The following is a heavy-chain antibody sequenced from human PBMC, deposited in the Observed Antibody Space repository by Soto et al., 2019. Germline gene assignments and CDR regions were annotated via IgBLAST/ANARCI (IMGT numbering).Heavy chain of an antibody. CDR1: GFTVSSNY. D-gene: IGHD3-16*02. V-gene: IGHV3-53*04. J-gene: IGHJ4*02. CDR2: IYSGGST. Sequence: GGSLRLSCAASGFTVSSNYMSWVRQAPGKGLEWVSVIYSGGSTYYADSVKGRFTISRHNSKNTLYLQMNSLGAEDTAVYYCARGKLGDYIWGSYPWYYFDYWGQGTLVTVPQ. CDR3: ARGKLGDYIWGSYPWYYFDY.